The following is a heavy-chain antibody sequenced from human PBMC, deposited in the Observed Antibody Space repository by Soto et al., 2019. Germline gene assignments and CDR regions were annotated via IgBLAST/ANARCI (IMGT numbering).Heavy chain of an antibody. CDR2: IYYSGST. CDR3: ARDGRSGGRADDAFDI. J-gene: IGHJ3*02. D-gene: IGHD6-19*01. CDR1: GGSISSGDYY. Sequence: PWETLSLTCTVSGGSISSGDYYWSWIRQPPGKGLEWIGYIYYSGSTYYNPSLKSRVTISVDTSKNQFSLKLSSVTAADTAVYYCARDGRSGGRADDAFDIWGQGTMVTVSS. V-gene: IGHV4-30-4*01.